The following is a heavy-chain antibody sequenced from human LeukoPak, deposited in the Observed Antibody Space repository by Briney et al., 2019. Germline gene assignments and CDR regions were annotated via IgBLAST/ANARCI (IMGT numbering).Heavy chain of an antibody. V-gene: IGHV4-59*08. CDR2: IYDSGST. D-gene: IGHD3-16*01. J-gene: IGHJ4*02. Sequence: SETLSLTCTVSGGSISGSYWSWIRQPPGKGLEWIGYIYDSGSTSYNSSLKSRVTISADTSKNQFSLKLSSVTAADTAVYYCARQSGGVGTKLDYWGQGTLVTVSS. CDR1: GGSISGSY. CDR3: ARQSGGVGTKLDY.